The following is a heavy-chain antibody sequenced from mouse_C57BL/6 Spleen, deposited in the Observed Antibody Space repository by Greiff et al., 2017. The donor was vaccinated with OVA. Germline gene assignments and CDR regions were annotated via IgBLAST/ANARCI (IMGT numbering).Heavy chain of an antibody. V-gene: IGHV1-85*01. Sequence: VQLQQSGPELVKPGASVKLSCKASGYTFTSYDINWVKQRPGQGLEWIGWIYPSDGSTKYSEKFKGKATLTVDTSSSTAYMQRHSLTADDSAVDFCARGRDYGTAWFAYWGQGTLVTVSA. J-gene: IGHJ3*01. CDR2: IYPSDGST. CDR1: GYTFTSYD. CDR3: ARGRDYGTAWFAY. D-gene: IGHD2-1*01.